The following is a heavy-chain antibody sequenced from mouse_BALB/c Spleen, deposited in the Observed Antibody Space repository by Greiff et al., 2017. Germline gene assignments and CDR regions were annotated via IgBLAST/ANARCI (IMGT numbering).Heavy chain of an antibody. CDR3: ARGDGYYYAMVY. CDR2: INSNGGST. Sequence: EVMLVESGGGLVQPGGSLKLSCAASGFTFSSYGMSWVRQTPDKRLELVATINSNGGSTYYPDSVKGRFTISRDNAKNTLYLQMSSLKSEDTAMYYCARGDGYYYAMVYWGQGTSVTVSS. V-gene: IGHV5-6-3*01. CDR1: GFTFSSYG. J-gene: IGHJ4*01. D-gene: IGHD2-3*01.